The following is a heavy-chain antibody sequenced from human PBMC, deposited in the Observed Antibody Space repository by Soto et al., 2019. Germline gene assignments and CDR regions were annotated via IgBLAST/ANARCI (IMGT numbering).Heavy chain of an antibody. J-gene: IGHJ4*02. Sequence: PGGSLRLSCAASGFTFSSYGMHWVRQAPGKGLEWVAVISYDGSNKYYADSVKGRFTISRDNSKNTLYLQMNSLRAEDTAVYYCANLGFGVPWDYWGQGTLVTVSS. V-gene: IGHV3-30*18. CDR3: ANLGFGVPWDY. CDR1: GFTFSSYG. D-gene: IGHD3-10*01. CDR2: ISYDGSNK.